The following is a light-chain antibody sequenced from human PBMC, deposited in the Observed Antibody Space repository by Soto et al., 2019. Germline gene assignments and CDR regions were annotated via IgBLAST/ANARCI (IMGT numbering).Light chain of an antibody. V-gene: IGKV1-5*03. CDR2: KAS. Sequence: DIQMTQSPSTLSASVGDRVTITCRASQSISSWLAWYQQKPGKAPPLLIYKASTLQSGVPSRCSGSGSGTEFTLTISSLQPDDFATYYCQQYVTAFRTFGQGTKVEIK. CDR3: QQYVTAFRT. J-gene: IGKJ1*01. CDR1: QSISSW.